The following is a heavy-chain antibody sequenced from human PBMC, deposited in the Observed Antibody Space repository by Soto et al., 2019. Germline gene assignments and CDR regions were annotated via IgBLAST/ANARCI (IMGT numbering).Heavy chain of an antibody. J-gene: IGHJ5*01. V-gene: IGHV1-18*01. CDR1: GYTFNDYA. CDR2: IGISIGHT. CDR3: AKGSYCSGGTCTNWFDS. D-gene: IGHD2-15*01. Sequence: PLVQSGSEVKKPGASVRVSCTASGYTFNDYAISWVRQAPGQGLEWVGWIGISIGHTNYAQSFQGRVTMTADRSTTTAYMELRSLRSDDTAVYYCAKGSYCSGGTCTNWFDSWGQGTLVTVSS.